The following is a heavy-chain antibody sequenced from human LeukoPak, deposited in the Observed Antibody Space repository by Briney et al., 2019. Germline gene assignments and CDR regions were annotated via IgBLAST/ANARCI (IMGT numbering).Heavy chain of an antibody. CDR2: IYTSGST. D-gene: IGHD3-22*01. V-gene: IGHV4-4*07. Sequence: SETLSLTCTVSGGSISSYYWSWIRQPAGKGLEWIGRIYTSGSTNYNPSLKSRVTISVDKSKNQFSLKLSSVTAADTAVYYCARVANYYDSSGYYYYYYYMDVWGKGTTVTVSS. J-gene: IGHJ6*03. CDR1: GGSISSYY. CDR3: ARVANYYDSSGYYYYYYYMDV.